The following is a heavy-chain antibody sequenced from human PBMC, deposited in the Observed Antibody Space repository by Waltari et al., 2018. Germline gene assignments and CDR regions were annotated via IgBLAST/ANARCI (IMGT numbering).Heavy chain of an antibody. V-gene: IGHV3-23*01. J-gene: IGHJ5*02. Sequence: EVQLLVSGGGLIQPGGSLRLSGAASGFTFKSYVMSWVRQAPGKGVEWVSSIKDSGTITYYADSVKGRFTISRDNSKNTLYLQMNSLRAEDTAVYYCAKNSPYGTTWFGGVDPWGQGTLVTVSS. CDR3: AKNSPYGTTWFGGVDP. D-gene: IGHD3-10*01. CDR2: IKDSGTIT. CDR1: GFTFKSYV.